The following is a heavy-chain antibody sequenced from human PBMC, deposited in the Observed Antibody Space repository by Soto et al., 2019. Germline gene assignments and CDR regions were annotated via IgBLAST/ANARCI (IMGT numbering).Heavy chain of an antibody. CDR3: ARDQIGYGRFDY. CDR1: GFTFNNYA. J-gene: IGHJ4*02. CDR2: INGGVIT. Sequence: GGSLRLSCAASGFTFNNYALNWVRQTPGKGLEWVSAINGGVITFYTDSVKGRFTISRDNSKNTVSLQMSSLRAEDTAVYYCARDQIGYGRFDYWGQGAQVTVSS. D-gene: IGHD5-18*01. V-gene: IGHV3-23*01.